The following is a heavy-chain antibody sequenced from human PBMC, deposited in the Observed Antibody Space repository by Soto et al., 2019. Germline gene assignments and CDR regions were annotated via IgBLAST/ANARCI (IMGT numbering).Heavy chain of an antibody. J-gene: IGHJ4*02. D-gene: IGHD3-10*01. V-gene: IGHV3-33*01. Sequence: AASGFTFSSYGMHWVRQAPGKGLEWVAVIWYDGSNKYYADSVKGRFTISRDNSKNTLYLQMNSLRAEDTAVYYCARADDYYGSGSYSDYWGQGTLVTVSS. CDR2: IWYDGSNK. CDR1: GFTFSSYG. CDR3: ARADDYYGSGSYSDY.